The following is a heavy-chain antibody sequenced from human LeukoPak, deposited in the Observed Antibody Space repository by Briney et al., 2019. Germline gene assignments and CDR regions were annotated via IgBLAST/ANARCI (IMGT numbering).Heavy chain of an antibody. Sequence: GGSLRLSCAASGFTFSGYEINWVRQAPGKGLEWVSYISSSGSTIYYADSVKGRFTISRDNAKNSLYLQMNSLRAEDTAVYYCAREASGSYDYWGQGTQVTVSS. CDR2: ISSSGSTI. J-gene: IGHJ4*02. V-gene: IGHV3-48*03. D-gene: IGHD1-26*01. CDR3: AREASGSYDY. CDR1: GFTFSGYE.